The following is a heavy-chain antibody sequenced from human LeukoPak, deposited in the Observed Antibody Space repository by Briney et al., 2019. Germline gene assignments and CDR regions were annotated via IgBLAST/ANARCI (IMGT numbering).Heavy chain of an antibody. CDR2: ISYDGSNK. D-gene: IGHD2-2*01. J-gene: IGHJ6*03. CDR3: ARGDKPAAIYYYYYYMDV. V-gene: IGHV3-30*03. CDR1: RFTFSRYG. Sequence: PGGSLRLSCAASRFTFSRYGMHWVREAPGKGLERVAVISYDGSNKYYVDSVKGRFTISRDNSKNTLYLQMNSLGAEDTAVYYCARGDKPAAIYYYYYYMDVWGKGTTVTISS.